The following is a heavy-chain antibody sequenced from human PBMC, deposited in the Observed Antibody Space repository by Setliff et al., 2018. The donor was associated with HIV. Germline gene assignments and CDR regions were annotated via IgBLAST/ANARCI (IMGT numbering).Heavy chain of an antibody. CDR3: TRASWHYEIDY. V-gene: IGHV4-4*07. CDR2: ISTSGST. Sequence: ETLSLTGTVSGGSISTYYWSWIRQPAGKGLEWIGRISTSGSTNYNPSLKSRVTMSVDTSKNQFSLRLSSVTAADTAVYYCTRASWHYEIDYWGQGTLVTVSS. D-gene: IGHD1-7*01. J-gene: IGHJ4*02. CDR1: GGSISTYY.